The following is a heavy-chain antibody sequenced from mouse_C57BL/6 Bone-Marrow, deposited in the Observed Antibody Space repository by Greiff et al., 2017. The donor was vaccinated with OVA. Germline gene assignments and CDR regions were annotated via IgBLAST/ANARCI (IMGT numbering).Heavy chain of an antibody. CDR2: IYPGDGDT. Sequence: VQLKESGPELVKPGASVKISCKASGYAFSSSWMNWVKQRPGKGLEWIGRIYPGDGDTNYNGKFKGKATLTADKSSSTAYMQLSSLTSEDSAVYFCARSGLRLFDYWGKGTTLTVSS. V-gene: IGHV1-82*01. J-gene: IGHJ2*01. CDR1: GYAFSSSW. D-gene: IGHD1-2*01. CDR3: ARSGLRLFDY.